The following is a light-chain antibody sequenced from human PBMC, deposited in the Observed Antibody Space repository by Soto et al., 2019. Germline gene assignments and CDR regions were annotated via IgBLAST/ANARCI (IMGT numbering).Light chain of an antibody. Sequence: EIVLTQSPATLSLSPGERATLSCRASQSVSSYLAWYQQKPGQAPRLLIYDASNRATSIPARFSGSGSGTDFTLTISSREPEDFAVYYCQQRSNWHLAFGQGTKVEIK. CDR3: QQRSNWHLA. V-gene: IGKV3-11*01. CDR2: DAS. J-gene: IGKJ1*01. CDR1: QSVSSY.